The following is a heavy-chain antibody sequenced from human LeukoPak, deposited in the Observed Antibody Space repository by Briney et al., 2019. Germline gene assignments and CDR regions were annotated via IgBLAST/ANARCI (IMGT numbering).Heavy chain of an antibody. J-gene: IGHJ4*02. Sequence: GRSLRLSCAASGSTFSSYAMHWVRQAPGKGLEWVAVISYDGSNKYYADSVKGRFTISRDNSKNTLYLQMNSLRAEDTAVYYCASILGLQGTAAGTVSDYWGQGTLVTVSS. D-gene: IGHD6-13*01. CDR1: GSTFSSYA. CDR2: ISYDGSNK. V-gene: IGHV3-30*04. CDR3: ASILGLQGTAAGTVSDY.